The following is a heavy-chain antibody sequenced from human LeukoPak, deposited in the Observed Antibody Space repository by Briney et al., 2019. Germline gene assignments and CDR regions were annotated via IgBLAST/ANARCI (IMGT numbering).Heavy chain of an antibody. CDR3: ARDGSDSSSNFDY. V-gene: IGHV3-7*01. D-gene: IGHD6-13*01. Sequence: GGSLRLSCAASGFTFSSYSMSWVRQAPGKGLEWVANIKQDGSEKYYVDSVKGRFTISRDNAKNSLYLQMNSLRAEDTAVYYCARDGSDSSSNFDYWGQGTLVTVSS. CDR1: GFTFSSYS. CDR2: IKQDGSEK. J-gene: IGHJ4*02.